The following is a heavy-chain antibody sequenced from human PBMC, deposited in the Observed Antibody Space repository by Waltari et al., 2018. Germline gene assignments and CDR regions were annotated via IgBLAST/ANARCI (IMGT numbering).Heavy chain of an antibody. Sequence: EVQLLESGGGLVQPGGSLRLSCAASGFTFSRSAMSWVRQAQGKGLEWVSVISGSGGSTYYADSVKGRFTISRDNSKNTLYLQMNSLRAEDTAVYYCAKGPKWELLPEPYFDYWGQGTLVTVSS. J-gene: IGHJ4*02. CDR3: AKGPKWELLPEPYFDY. D-gene: IGHD1-26*01. CDR1: GFTFSRSA. CDR2: ISGSGGST. V-gene: IGHV3-23*01.